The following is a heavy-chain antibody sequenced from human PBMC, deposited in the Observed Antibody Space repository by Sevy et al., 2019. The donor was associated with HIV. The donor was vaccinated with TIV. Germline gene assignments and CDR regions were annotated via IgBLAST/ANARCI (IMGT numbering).Heavy chain of an antibody. J-gene: IGHJ4*02. Sequence: GGSLILSCAASGFTLSNYWMSWVRQAPGKGLEWVANIKQDGSDKYYVDSVKGGFTISRDNAKNSLYLQMNSLRAEDTAVYYCARDLYSGSYYENYWGQGTLVTVSS. CDR1: GFTLSNYW. V-gene: IGHV3-7*01. D-gene: IGHD1-26*01. CDR3: ARDLYSGSYYENY. CDR2: IKQDGSDK.